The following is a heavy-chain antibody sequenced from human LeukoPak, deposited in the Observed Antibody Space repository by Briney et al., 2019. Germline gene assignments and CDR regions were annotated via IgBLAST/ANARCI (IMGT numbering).Heavy chain of an antibody. CDR1: GYTFTSYA. D-gene: IGHD2-21*02. CDR3: ARADRYLSYFDY. J-gene: IGHJ4*01. CDR2: INAGNGKT. V-gene: IGHV1-3*03. Sequence: ASVKVSCKASGYTFTSYAMHWGRQAPGQRLEWMGWINAGNGKTKYSQESQGRVTITRDTSASTAYMELSSLRSEDMAVYYCARADRYLSYFDYWGXGTLVTVSS.